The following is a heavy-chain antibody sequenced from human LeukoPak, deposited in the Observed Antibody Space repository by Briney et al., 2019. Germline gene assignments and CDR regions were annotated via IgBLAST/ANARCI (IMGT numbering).Heavy chain of an antibody. Sequence: QTGGSLRLSCAASGFTFSSYAMSWVRQAPGKGLEWVSAISGSGGSTYYADSVKGRFTISRDNSKNTLYLQMNSLRAEDTAVYYYATHPRVVATNYFDYWGQGTLVTVSS. CDR3: ATHPRVVATNYFDY. CDR2: ISGSGGST. V-gene: IGHV3-23*01. J-gene: IGHJ4*02. CDR1: GFTFSSYA. D-gene: IGHD5-12*01.